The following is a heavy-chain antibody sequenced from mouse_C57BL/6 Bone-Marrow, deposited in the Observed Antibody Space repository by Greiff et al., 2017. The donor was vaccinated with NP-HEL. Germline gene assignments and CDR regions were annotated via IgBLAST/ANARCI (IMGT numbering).Heavy chain of an antibody. D-gene: IGHD4-1*01. CDR2: IDPETGGT. Sequence: SGAELVRPGASVTLSCKASGYTFTDYEMHWVKQTPVHGLEWIGAIDPETGGTAYNQKFKGKAILTADKSSSTAYMELRSLTSEDSAVYYCTRGLGLWYFDVWGTGTTVTVSS. CDR3: TRGLGLWYFDV. V-gene: IGHV1-15*01. CDR1: GYTFTDYE. J-gene: IGHJ1*03.